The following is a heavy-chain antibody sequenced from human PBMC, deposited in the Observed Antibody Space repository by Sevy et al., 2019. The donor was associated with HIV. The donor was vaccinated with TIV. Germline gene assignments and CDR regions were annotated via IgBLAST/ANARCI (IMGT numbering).Heavy chain of an antibody. J-gene: IGHJ6*02. Sequence: SETLSLTCTVSGGFVTSTSYYWAWIRQSPGKGLEWIGSIYNSGSTYYNPSLKSRVTISVHTSKNQFSLKLSSVTAADTAVYYCARRYCSSTSCYVQGYYGMDVWGQGTTVTVSS. V-gene: IGHV4-39*01. CDR2: IYNSGST. D-gene: IGHD2-2*01. CDR1: GGFVTSTSYY. CDR3: ARRYCSSTSCYVQGYYGMDV.